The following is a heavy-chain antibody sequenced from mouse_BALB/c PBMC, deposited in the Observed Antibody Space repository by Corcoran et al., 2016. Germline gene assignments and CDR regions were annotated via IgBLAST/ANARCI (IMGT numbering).Heavy chain of an antibody. Sequence: DVQLQESGPGLVKPSQSLSLTCSVTGYSITSGYYWNWIRQFPENKLEWMGYISYDGSNNYNPSLKNRISITRDTSKNQFFLKLNSVTTEDKATYYCARVYGNYWAMDYGGQGTSVTVSS. CDR3: ARVYGNYWAMDY. CDR2: ISYDGSN. V-gene: IGHV3-6*02. D-gene: IGHD2-10*02. J-gene: IGHJ4*01. CDR1: GYSITSGYY.